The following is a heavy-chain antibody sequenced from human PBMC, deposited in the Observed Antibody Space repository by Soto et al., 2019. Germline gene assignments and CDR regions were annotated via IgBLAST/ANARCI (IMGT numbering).Heavy chain of an antibody. D-gene: IGHD6-6*01. CDR2: ISWDSRSV. V-gene: IGHV3-9*01. Sequence: GGSLRLSCAVCGFTFEDYAMHWVRQAPGKXLEWVSGISWDSRSVAYADSVKGRFTISRDNAENSLHLQMNSLRAEDTAVYYCAKDSIRRSFSRSSTRARDAFDIWGQGTMVTVS. CDR3: AKDSIRRSFSRSSTRARDAFDI. CDR1: GFTFEDYA. J-gene: IGHJ3*02.